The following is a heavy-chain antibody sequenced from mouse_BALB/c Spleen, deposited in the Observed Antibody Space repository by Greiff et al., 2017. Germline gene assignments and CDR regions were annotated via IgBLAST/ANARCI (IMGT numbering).Heavy chain of an antibody. CDR2: IWAGGST. J-gene: IGHJ2*01. CDR1: GFSLTSYG. CDR3: ARESLLWYYFDY. V-gene: IGHV2-9*02. Sequence: VQLQQSGPGLVAPSQSLSITCTVSGFSLTSYGVHWVRQPPGKGLEWLGVIWAGGSTNYNSALMSRLSISKDNSKSQVFLKMNSLQTDDTAMYYCARESLLWYYFDYWGQGTTLTVSS. D-gene: IGHD2-10*01.